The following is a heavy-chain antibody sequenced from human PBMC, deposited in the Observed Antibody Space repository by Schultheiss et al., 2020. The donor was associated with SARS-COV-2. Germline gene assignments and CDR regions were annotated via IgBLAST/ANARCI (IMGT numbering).Heavy chain of an antibody. CDR1: GGSISSYY. D-gene: IGHD5-24*01. CDR2: IYYSGST. CDR3: ARATVEMATTRDYYFDY. V-gene: IGHV4-59*01. Sequence: SETLSLTCTVSGGSISSYYWSWIRQPPGKGLEWIGYIYYSGSTNYNPSLKSRVTISVDTSKNQFSLKLSSVTAADTAVYYCARATVEMATTRDYYFDYWGQGTLVTVS. J-gene: IGHJ4*02.